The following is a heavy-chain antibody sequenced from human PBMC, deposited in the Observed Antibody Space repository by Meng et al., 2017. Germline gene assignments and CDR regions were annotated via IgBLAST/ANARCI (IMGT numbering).Heavy chain of an antibody. V-gene: IGHV4-34*01. CDR2: INHSGST. J-gene: IGHJ4*02. CDR3: ARVGSFLRDY. D-gene: IGHD2/OR15-2a*01. CDR1: GGSFSGYY. Sequence: QVQLREWGAGLFKPSETLSLTCAVYGGSFSGYYWSWIRQPPGKGLEWIGEINHSGSTNYNPSLKSRVTISVDTSKNQFSLKLSSVTAADTAVYYCARVGSFLRDYWGQGTLVTVSS.